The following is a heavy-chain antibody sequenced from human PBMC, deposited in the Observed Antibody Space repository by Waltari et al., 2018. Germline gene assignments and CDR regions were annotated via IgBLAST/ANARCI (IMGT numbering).Heavy chain of an antibody. V-gene: IGHV4-38-2*01. CDR2: IYHSGST. CDR1: GYSISSGYY. CDR3: ARRAAIAATGPTYYMDV. D-gene: IGHD6-13*01. J-gene: IGHJ6*03. Sequence: QVQLQESGPGLVKPSETLSLTCAVSGYSISSGYYWGWIRQPPGKGLDWIGSIYHSGSTYYNPSLKSRVTISVDTSKNQFSLKLSSVTAADTAVYYCARRAAIAATGPTYYMDVWGKGTTVTVS.